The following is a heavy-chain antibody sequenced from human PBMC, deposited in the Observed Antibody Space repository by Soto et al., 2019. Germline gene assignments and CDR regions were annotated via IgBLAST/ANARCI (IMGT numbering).Heavy chain of an antibody. V-gene: IGHV4-59*08. CDR2: IYYSGST. CDR1: GGSISSYY. D-gene: IGHD3-10*01. CDR3: ARQNGELLWFGEYYYYYGMDV. J-gene: IGHJ6*02. Sequence: PSETLSLTCTVSGGSISSYYWSWIRQPPGKGLEWIGYIYYSGSTNYNPSLKSRVTISVDTSKNQFSLKLSSVTAADTAVYYCARQNGELLWFGEYYYYYGMDVWGQGTTVTVSS.